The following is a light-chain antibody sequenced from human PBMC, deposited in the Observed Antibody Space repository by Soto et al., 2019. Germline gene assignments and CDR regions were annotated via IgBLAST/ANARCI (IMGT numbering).Light chain of an antibody. CDR1: SYNIGRNT. V-gene: IGLV1-44*01. CDR3: AAWDNSLNVHV. CDR2: NNN. Sequence: QSVLTQPPSASGPPGQRVTISCSGSSYNIGRNTVNWYQQLPGTAPKLLIYNNNQRPSGVPDRFSGSKSGTSASLAISGLQSEDEADYYCAAWDNSLNVHVFGTGTKVTVL. J-gene: IGLJ1*01.